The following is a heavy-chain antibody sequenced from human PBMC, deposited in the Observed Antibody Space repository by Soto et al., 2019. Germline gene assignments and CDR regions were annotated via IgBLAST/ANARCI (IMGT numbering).Heavy chain of an antibody. J-gene: IGHJ3*02. D-gene: IGHD2-15*01. CDR3: ARDFGVVVAASSAFDI. CDR1: GYTFTSYG. CDR2: ISAYNGNT. V-gene: IGHV1-18*04. Sequence: QVQLVQSGAEVKKPGASVKVSCKASGYTFTSYGISWVRQAPGQGLEWMGWISAYNGNTNYAQKLQGRVTMTTDTSTSTXYMELRSLRSDDTAVYYCARDFGVVVAASSAFDIWGQGTMVTVSS.